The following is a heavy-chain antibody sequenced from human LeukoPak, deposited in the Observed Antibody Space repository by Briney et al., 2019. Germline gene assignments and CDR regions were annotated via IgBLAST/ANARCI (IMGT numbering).Heavy chain of an antibody. CDR2: IFYSGST. CDR1: GGSISSSSFY. Sequence: SETLSLTCTVSGGSISSSSFYWGWIRQPPGKGLEWIGYIFYSGSTYYNPSLRSRVTMSVDTSKNQFSLRLSSVTAADTAVYYCARQGYISGQGFRNNWFDPWGQGSLVTVSS. D-gene: IGHD6-19*01. V-gene: IGHV4-39*01. CDR3: ARQGYISGQGFRNNWFDP. J-gene: IGHJ5*02.